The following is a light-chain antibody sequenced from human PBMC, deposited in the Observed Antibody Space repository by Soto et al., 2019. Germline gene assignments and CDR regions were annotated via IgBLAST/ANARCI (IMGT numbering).Light chain of an antibody. CDR2: EVT. V-gene: IGLV2-8*01. CDR3: SSFASSNTWV. J-gene: IGLJ3*02. CDR1: SSDVGAYNY. Sequence: QSALTQPPSASGSPGQSVTISCTGTSSDVGAYNYVSWYQQHAGKAPKLVIYEVTKRPSGVPDRFSGSKSANTPSLPVSALQAEAEADYYCSSFASSNTWVFGGGTQLTVL.